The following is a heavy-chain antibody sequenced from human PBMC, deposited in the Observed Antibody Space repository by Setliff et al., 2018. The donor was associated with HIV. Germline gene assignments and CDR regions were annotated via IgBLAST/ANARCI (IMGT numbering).Heavy chain of an antibody. CDR3: ARDLYYYDSSGYYPGNYYGMDV. J-gene: IGHJ6*02. D-gene: IGHD3-22*01. V-gene: IGHV1-69*13. Sequence: SVKVSCKASGGTFSSYAISWVRQAPGQGLEWMGGIILLFGTPDYAQKFQGRVTITADESTSTAYMELSSLRSEETAVYYCARDLYYYDSSGYYPGNYYGMDVWGQGTTVTVSS. CDR2: IILLFGTP. CDR1: GGTFSSYA.